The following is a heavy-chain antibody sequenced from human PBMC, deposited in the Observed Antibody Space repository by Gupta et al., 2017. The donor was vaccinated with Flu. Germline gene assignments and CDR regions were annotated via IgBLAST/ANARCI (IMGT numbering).Heavy chain of an antibody. CDR2: ISSSSSYI. CDR3: ARGSITMIPNDAFDI. Sequence: EVQLVESGGGLVKPGGSLRLSCAASGFTFSSYSMNWVRQAPGKGLEWVSSISSSSSYIYYADSVKGRFTISRDNAKNSLYLQMNSLRAEDTAVYYCARGSITMIPNDAFDIWGQGTMVTVSS. CDR1: GFTFSSYS. J-gene: IGHJ3*02. D-gene: IGHD3-22*01. V-gene: IGHV3-21*01.